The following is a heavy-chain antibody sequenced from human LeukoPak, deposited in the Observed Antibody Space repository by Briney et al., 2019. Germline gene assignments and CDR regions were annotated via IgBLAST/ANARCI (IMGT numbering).Heavy chain of an antibody. CDR2: ISPSSSYT. Sequence: GGSLRLSCAASGFTVSSNYMSWVRQAPGKGLEWVSFISPSSSYTNYADSVKGRFTISRDNAKNSLYLQMSSLRAEDTAVYYCARLWGGSSGYYYWGQGTLVTVSS. J-gene: IGHJ4*02. CDR1: GFTVSSNY. D-gene: IGHD3-22*01. CDR3: ARLWGGSSGYYY. V-gene: IGHV3-11*03.